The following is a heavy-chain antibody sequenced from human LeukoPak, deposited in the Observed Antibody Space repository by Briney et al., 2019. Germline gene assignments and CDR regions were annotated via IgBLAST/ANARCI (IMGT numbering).Heavy chain of an antibody. Sequence: SETLSLTCTVSGGSITSSNYYWGWSRQPPGRGLEWIGSVYYSGSTYSNPSLKSRVTVSVDTSKNQFSLKLSSVTAADTAVYYCARLYYDSSGYYWFDPWGQGTLVTVSS. V-gene: IGHV4-39*01. CDR2: VYYSGST. D-gene: IGHD3-22*01. CDR1: GGSITSSNYY. CDR3: ARLYYDSSGYYWFDP. J-gene: IGHJ5*02.